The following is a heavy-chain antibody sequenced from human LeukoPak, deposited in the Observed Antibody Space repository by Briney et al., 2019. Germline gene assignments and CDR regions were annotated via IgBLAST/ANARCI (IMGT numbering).Heavy chain of an antibody. D-gene: IGHD2-15*01. V-gene: IGHV5-51*01. J-gene: IGHJ4*02. CDR2: IYPGNSDP. CDR1: GYSFTSYW. Sequence: GESLKISCKGSGYSFTSYWIGWVRQMPGKGLEWMGIIYPGNSDPRYSPSFQGQVTISADKSISTAYLQWSSLKASDTAMYYCASSPDCRGGSCYSGFDYWGQGTLVTVSS. CDR3: ASSPDCRGGSCYSGFDY.